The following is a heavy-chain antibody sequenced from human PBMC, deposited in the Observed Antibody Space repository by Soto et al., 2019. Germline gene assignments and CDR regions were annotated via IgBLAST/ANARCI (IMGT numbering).Heavy chain of an antibody. Sequence: QITLKESGPTLVKPTQTLTLTCTFSGFSLSTRGVAVGWFRQPPGKALEWRALIYWDEDKWYSPSLKSRLTITDDTSKNQVVLTMTNMDTVDTASYSCAHRPRGYAYYFDSWGQGTLVTVSS. V-gene: IGHV2-5*02. CDR3: AHRPRGYAYYFDS. D-gene: IGHD5-12*01. J-gene: IGHJ4*02. CDR1: GFSLSTRGVA. CDR2: IYWDEDK.